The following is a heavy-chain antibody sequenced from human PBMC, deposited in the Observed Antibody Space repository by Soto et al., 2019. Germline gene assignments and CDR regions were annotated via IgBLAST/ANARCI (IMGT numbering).Heavy chain of an antibody. Sequence: QVQLQESGPGLVKPSETLSLTCIVSGVSVRSGYCTWIRQSPGKGLEWIGYISHSGLRHYRASLQSRLTMSIETSKNQFSLTLTSVTAADTAMYYCATSYDPCPGCSSWGQGTLVTVSS. J-gene: IGHJ5*02. CDR3: ATSYDPCPGCSS. CDR2: ISHSGLR. V-gene: IGHV4-59*02. CDR1: GVSVRSGY. D-gene: IGHD6-19*01.